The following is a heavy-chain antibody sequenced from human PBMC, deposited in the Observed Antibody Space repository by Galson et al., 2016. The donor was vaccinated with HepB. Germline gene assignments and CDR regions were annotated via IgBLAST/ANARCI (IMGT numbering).Heavy chain of an antibody. J-gene: IGHJ4*02. D-gene: IGHD1-26*01. Sequence: SVKVSCKASGYTFTSYYVHWVRQAPGQGLEWMGIINPSGGRTTYAQKFHGRVTMTRDTSTSTVYMELSSLRYEDTAVYYCARGDSGSYYLPLWGQGTLVTVSS. CDR1: GYTFTSYY. CDR3: ARGDSGSYYLPL. V-gene: IGHV1-46*01. CDR2: INPSGGRT.